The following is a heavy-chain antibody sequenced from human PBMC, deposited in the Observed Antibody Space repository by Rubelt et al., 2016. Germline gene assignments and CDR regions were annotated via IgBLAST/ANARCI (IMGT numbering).Heavy chain of an antibody. J-gene: IGHJ3*02. V-gene: IGHV4-34*01. D-gene: IGHD6-19*01. CDR3: ASQSSSGWYAFDI. CDR2: INHSGST. Sequence: VLLQQWGAGLLKPSETLSLTCAVYGGSFSGYYWSWIRQPPGKGLEWIGEINHSGSTNYNPSLKSRVTISVDTSKNQFSLKLRSVTAADTAVYYCASQSSSGWYAFDIWGQGTMVTVSS. CDR1: GGSFSGYY.